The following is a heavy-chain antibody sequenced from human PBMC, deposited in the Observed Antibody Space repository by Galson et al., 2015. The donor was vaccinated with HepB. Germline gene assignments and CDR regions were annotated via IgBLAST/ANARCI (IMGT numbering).Heavy chain of an antibody. CDR2: ARNKVKSYTT. CDR3: TRITGSHNWFEP. D-gene: IGHD1-20*01. V-gene: IGHV3-72*01. Sequence: SLRLSCAASGFRFSEHHMDWVRQAPGKGLEWVARARNKVKSYTTEYSASVRGRFTVSRDDSENSLYLQMNSLKTEDTGMYYCTRITGSHNWFEPWGQGTLVTVSS. J-gene: IGHJ5*02. CDR1: GFRFSEHH.